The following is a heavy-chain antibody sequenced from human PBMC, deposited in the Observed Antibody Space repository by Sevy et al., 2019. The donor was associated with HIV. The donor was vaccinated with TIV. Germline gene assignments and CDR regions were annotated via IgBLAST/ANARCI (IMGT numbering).Heavy chain of an antibody. CDR3: AKDLSSGIAAAGTDY. J-gene: IGHJ4*02. CDR1: GFTFSSYA. D-gene: IGHD6-13*01. CDR2: ISGSGGST. Sequence: GESLKISCAASGFTFSSYAMSWVRQAPGKGLEWVSAISGSGGSTYYADSVKGRFTISRDNSKNTLYLQMNSLRAEDTAVYYCAKDLSSGIAAAGTDYWGQGTLVTVSS. V-gene: IGHV3-23*01.